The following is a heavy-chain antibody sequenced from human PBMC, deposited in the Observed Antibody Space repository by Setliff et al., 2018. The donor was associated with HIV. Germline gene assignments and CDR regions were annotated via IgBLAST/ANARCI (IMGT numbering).Heavy chain of an antibody. CDR3: AKSGVRPHPSHDYYYYGMDV. J-gene: IGHJ6*02. CDR2: LSGDSK. V-gene: IGHV3-66*01. Sequence: GGSLRLSCAASGFTFSIYTMNWVRQAPGKGLEWVSSLSGDSKYYADSVKGRFTLSRDNSRNTLYLQMNSLRAEDTAVYYCAKSGVRPHPSHDYYYYGMDVWGQGTTVTVSS. CDR1: GFTFSIYT. D-gene: IGHD1-1*01.